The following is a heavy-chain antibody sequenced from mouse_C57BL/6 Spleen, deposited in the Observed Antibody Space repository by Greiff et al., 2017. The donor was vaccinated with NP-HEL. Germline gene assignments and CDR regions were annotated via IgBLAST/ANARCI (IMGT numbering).Heavy chain of an antibody. CDR3: ARPYDGYSHYAMDC. Sequence: VQLKESGGGLVKPGGSLKLSCAASGFTFSDYGMHWVRQAPEKGLAWVAYISSGSSTIYYADTVKGRFTISRDNAKNTLFLQLTSLRSEDTAMYYCARPYDGYSHYAMDCWGQGTSVTVSS. CDR1: GFTFSDYG. D-gene: IGHD2-3*01. V-gene: IGHV5-17*01. J-gene: IGHJ4*01. CDR2: ISSGSSTI.